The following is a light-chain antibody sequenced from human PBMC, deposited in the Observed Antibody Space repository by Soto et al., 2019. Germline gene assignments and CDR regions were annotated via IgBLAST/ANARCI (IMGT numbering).Light chain of an antibody. CDR1: QSVSSNY. V-gene: IGKV3-20*01. CDR3: QQYGSSPIT. Sequence: EIVLTQSPGTLSLSPGERATLSCRASQSVSSNYLAWYQQKPGQAPRVLIYVASSRATGIPDRFSGSGSGTDFNLTIRRLEPEDFAVYYCQQYGSSPITFGQGTRLEIK. CDR2: VAS. J-gene: IGKJ5*01.